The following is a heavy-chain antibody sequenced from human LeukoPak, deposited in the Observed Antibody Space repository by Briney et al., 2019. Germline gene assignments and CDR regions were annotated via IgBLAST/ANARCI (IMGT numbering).Heavy chain of an antibody. V-gene: IGHV1-69*05. CDR1: GGTFISYA. CDR2: IIPIFGAA. D-gene: IGHD3-10*01. J-gene: IGHJ4*02. Sequence: SVMVSCKASGGTFISYAISWVRQAPGQGLEWMGGIIPIFGAANYAQKFQGRDTITTDEAMSTAYMELSSLRSEDTAVYYCASAYYGSGSYIGTIDYWGQGTLVTVSS. CDR3: ASAYYGSGSYIGTIDY.